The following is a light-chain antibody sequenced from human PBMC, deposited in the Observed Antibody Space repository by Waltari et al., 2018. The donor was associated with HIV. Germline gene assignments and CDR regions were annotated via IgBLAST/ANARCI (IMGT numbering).Light chain of an antibody. V-gene: IGLV2-23*02. CDR3: CSYAGSSTFVV. Sequence: QSALTQPASVSGSPGQSITISCTGTSSDVGSYNLVSWYQQHPGKAPKLMIYEVSKRPSGGSNRFSCSKSGNTASLTISGLQAEDEADYYGCSYAGSSTFVVFGGGTKLTVL. CDR2: EVS. J-gene: IGLJ2*01. CDR1: SSDVGSYNL.